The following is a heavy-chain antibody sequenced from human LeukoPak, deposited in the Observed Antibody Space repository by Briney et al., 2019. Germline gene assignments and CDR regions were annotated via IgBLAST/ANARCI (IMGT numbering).Heavy chain of an antibody. V-gene: IGHV3-23*01. J-gene: IGHJ5*02. CDR3: AKAGEQWLVTNWFDP. D-gene: IGHD6-19*01. CDR1: GFTFSSYA. Sequence: GGSPRLSCAASGFTFSSYAMSWVRQAPGKGLEWVSAISGSGGSTYYADSVKGRFTISRDNSKNTLYLQMNSLRAEDTAVYYCAKAGEQWLVTNWFDPWGQGTLVTVSS. CDR2: ISGSGGST.